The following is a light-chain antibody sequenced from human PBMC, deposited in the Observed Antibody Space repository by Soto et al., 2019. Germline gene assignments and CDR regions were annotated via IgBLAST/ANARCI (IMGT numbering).Light chain of an antibody. CDR3: FSYAGSYTNLV. V-gene: IGLV2-11*01. J-gene: IGLJ3*02. CDR2: DVS. CDR1: SSDVGGYNY. Sequence: QSALTQPRSVSGSPGQSVTISCTGTSSDVGGYNYVSWYQQHPGKAPKLMIYDVSKRPSGVPDRFSGSKSGNTASLTISGLQAEDEADYYCFSYAGSYTNLVFGGGTKLTVL.